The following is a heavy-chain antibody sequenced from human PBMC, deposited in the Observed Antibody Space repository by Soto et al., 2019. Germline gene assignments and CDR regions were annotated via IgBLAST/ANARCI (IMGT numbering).Heavy chain of an antibody. CDR2: IIPILGIA. D-gene: IGHD3-10*01. CDR1: GGTFSSYT. Sequence: QVQLVQSGAEVKKPGSSVKVSCKASGGTFSSYTISWVRQAPGQGLEWMGRIIPILGIANYAQKFQGRVTITADKSTSKAYMELSSLRSEDTAVYYCARHKITMVRGVRDDAFDIWGQGTMVTVSS. V-gene: IGHV1-69*02. CDR3: ARHKITMVRGVRDDAFDI. J-gene: IGHJ3*02.